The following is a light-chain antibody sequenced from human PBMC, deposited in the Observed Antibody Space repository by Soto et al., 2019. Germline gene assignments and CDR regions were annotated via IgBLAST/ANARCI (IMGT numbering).Light chain of an antibody. V-gene: IGLV2-14*01. CDR2: DVS. CDR3: SSYTSSNYV. Sequence: QSVLTQPASVSGFPGQSITISCTGTSSDVGGYNYVSWYQQHPGKAPKLMIYDVSNRPSGVSNRFSGSKSGNTASLTISGLQAEDEADYYCSSYTSSNYVFGTGTKVTVL. CDR1: SSDVGGYNY. J-gene: IGLJ1*01.